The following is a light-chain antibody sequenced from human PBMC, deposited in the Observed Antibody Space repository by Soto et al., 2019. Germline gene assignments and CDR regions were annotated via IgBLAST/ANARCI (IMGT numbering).Light chain of an antibody. CDR1: QSVDIN. CDR2: GAS. CDR3: QQYGSSPLT. Sequence: EIVLTQSPGTLSVSPGDRVTLSCRASQSVDINLAWYQQRAGQAPRLLIHGASTRATGIPDRFSGSGSGTDFTLTISRLEAEDFAVYYCQQYGSSPLTFGGGTKVDI. V-gene: IGKV3-20*01. J-gene: IGKJ4*01.